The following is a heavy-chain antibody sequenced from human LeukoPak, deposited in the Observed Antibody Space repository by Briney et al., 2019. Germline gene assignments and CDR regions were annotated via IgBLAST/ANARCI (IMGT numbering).Heavy chain of an antibody. CDR2: ISYDGSNK. Sequence: PGRSLRLSCAASGFTFSSYAMHWVRQAPGKGLEWVAVISYDGSNKYYADSVKGRFTISRDNSKNTLYLQMNSLRAEDTAVYYCARDRAQQWLPRFDYWGQGTLVTVSS. CDR1: GFTFSSYA. CDR3: ARDRAQQWLPRFDY. V-gene: IGHV3-30-3*01. J-gene: IGHJ4*02. D-gene: IGHD6-19*01.